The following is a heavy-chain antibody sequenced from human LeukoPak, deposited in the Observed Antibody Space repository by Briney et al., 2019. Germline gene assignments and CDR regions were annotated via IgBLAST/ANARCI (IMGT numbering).Heavy chain of an antibody. Sequence: GRSLRLSCAASGLSFSDAYIRWVRPAPGKGLGWVSYISSSGSILSYADSLRGRLPFSRANAKNYLSLQLNSLRPQDTAVYFCAREVSPLWGQGTLVTVSS. CDR2: ISSSGSIL. V-gene: IGHV3-11*01. CDR3: AREVSPL. CDR1: GLSFSDAY. J-gene: IGHJ4*02.